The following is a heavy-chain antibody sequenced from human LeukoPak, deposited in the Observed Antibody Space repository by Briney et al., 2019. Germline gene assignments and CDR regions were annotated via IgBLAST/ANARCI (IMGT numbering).Heavy chain of an antibody. CDR3: ATSNYFGSGSVYYFEY. J-gene: IGHJ4*02. Sequence: ASVKVSCRVSGYTLTKLPIHWVRQAPGRGLEWMGSSDPEDGEALYARRFRGRVTMTEDTSTDTAFMELSSLKSVDTAVYYCATSNYFGSGSVYYFEYWGQGTLVTVSS. D-gene: IGHD3-10*01. CDR2: SDPEDGEA. CDR1: GYTLTKLP. V-gene: IGHV1-24*01.